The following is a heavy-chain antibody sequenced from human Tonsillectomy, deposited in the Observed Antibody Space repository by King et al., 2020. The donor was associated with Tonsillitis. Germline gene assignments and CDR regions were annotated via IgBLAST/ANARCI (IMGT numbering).Heavy chain of an antibody. Sequence: VQLQQWGAGLLKPSETLSLTFAVYGGSFSGYYWSWLRQPPGKGLEWIGEINHSGSTNYNPSLKSRVTISVDTSKNQFSLKLSSVTAADTAVYYCARRGRNYYDSSGVSLDYWGQGTLVTVSS. CDR1: GGSFSGYY. V-gene: IGHV4-34*01. D-gene: IGHD3-22*01. CDR2: INHSGST. J-gene: IGHJ4*02. CDR3: ARRGRNYYDSSGVSLDY.